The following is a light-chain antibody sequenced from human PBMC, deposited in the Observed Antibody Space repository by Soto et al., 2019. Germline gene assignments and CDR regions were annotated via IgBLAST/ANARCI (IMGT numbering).Light chain of an antibody. V-gene: IGLV2-14*01. CDR3: SSYTRSSTLGV. J-gene: IGLJ1*01. CDR2: EVI. CDR1: SSDVGGYNY. Sequence: QSALTPPASVSGSTGQSITISCTGTSSDVGGYNYVSWYQQHPGKAPKLMIYEVINRPSGVSTRFAGSKSGNTASLTISGLQAEDEADYYCSSYTRSSTLGVFGTGTKRTVL.